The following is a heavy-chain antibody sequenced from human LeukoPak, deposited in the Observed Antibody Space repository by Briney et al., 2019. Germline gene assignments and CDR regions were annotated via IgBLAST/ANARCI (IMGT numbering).Heavy chain of an antibody. J-gene: IGHJ4*02. D-gene: IGHD3-10*01. Sequence: SETLSLTCAVYGESFSGYFWSWIRQPPGKGLEWIGEINRSGSTTYNPSLKSRVTISVDTSKNQFSLKLNSVTAADTAVYYCARFGTYWGQGILVTVSS. V-gene: IGHV4-34*01. CDR3: ARFGTY. CDR2: INRSGST. CDR1: GESFSGYF.